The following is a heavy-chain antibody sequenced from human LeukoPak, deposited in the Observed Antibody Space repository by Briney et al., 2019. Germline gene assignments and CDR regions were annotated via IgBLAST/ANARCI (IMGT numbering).Heavy chain of an antibody. CDR2: IWYDGSNK. J-gene: IGHJ4*02. V-gene: IGHV3-33*01. CDR3: AGSCSGGTCSGTGFDY. D-gene: IGHD2-15*01. Sequence: PGGSLRLSCAASGFTFSTYGMQWVRQAPGKGLEWVAVIWYDGSNKYYADSVRGRFTISRDNSQNTLYLQMNSLRAEDTAVYYCAGSCSGGTCSGTGFDYWGQGALVSVSS. CDR1: GFTFSTYG.